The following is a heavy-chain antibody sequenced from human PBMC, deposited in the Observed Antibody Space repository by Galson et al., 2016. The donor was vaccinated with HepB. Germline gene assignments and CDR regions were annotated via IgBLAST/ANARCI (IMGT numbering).Heavy chain of an antibody. D-gene: IGHD2-2*01. CDR3: ATSPSRGV. J-gene: IGHJ6*02. V-gene: IGHV3-53*01. Sequence: QAPGKGLEGVSVIYSGSSIQYADSVKGRFTISRDNSKNTLYLQMNSLRAEDTAVYYCATSPSRGVWGQGTTVTVSS. CDR2: IYSGSSI.